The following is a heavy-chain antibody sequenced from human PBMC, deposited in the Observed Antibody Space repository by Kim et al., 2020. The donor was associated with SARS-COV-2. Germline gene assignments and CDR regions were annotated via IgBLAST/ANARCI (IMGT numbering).Heavy chain of an antibody. D-gene: IGHD2-15*01. J-gene: IGHJ5*02. Sequence: SETLSLTCTVSGGSISSYYWSWIRQPPGKGLEWIGYIYYSGSTNYNPSLKSRVTISVDTSKNQFSLKLSSVTAADTAVYYCARENGSGGSCSEFDPWGQGTLVTVSS. CDR1: GGSISSYY. CDR2: IYYSGST. CDR3: ARENGSGGSCSEFDP. V-gene: IGHV4-59*01.